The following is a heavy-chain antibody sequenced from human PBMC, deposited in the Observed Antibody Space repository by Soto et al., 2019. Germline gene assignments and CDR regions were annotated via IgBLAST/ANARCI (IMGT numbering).Heavy chain of an antibody. Sequence: GESLKISCKCSGYSFTSYWIGWVRQMPGKGLEWMGIIYPGDSDTRYSPSFQGQVTISADKSISTAYLQWSSLKASDTAMYYCAGLNKFREDGMDVWGQGTTVTVSS. CDR1: GYSFTSYW. CDR3: AGLNKFREDGMDV. J-gene: IGHJ6*02. V-gene: IGHV5-51*01. CDR2: IYPGDSDT.